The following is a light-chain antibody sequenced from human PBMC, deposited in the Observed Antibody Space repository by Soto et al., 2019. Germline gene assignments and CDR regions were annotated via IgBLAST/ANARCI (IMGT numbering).Light chain of an antibody. J-gene: IGKJ2*01. V-gene: IGKV3-15*01. CDR3: HQYLDSPNT. CDR2: GAS. CDR1: QSVSSN. Sequence: EIVMTQSPATLSVSPGERATLSCRASQSVSSNLAWYQQKPGQAPRLLIYGASTRATDLPGRFSGSGSGTDFALSITRLEPEDFAVYYCHQYLDSPNTFGQGTKLEIK.